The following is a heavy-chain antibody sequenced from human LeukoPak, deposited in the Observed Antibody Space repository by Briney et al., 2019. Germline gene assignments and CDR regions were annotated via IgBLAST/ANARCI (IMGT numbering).Heavy chain of an antibody. CDR3: AKTARVTMIVVVNRPEFDY. Sequence: GGSLRLSCAASGFTFSSYAMHWVRQAPGKGLEWVAVISYDGSNKYYADSVKGRFTISRDNSKNTLYLQMNSLRAEDTAVYYCAKTARVTMIVVVNRPEFDYWGQGTLVTVSS. V-gene: IGHV3-30-3*02. CDR2: ISYDGSNK. D-gene: IGHD3-22*01. CDR1: GFTFSSYA. J-gene: IGHJ4*02.